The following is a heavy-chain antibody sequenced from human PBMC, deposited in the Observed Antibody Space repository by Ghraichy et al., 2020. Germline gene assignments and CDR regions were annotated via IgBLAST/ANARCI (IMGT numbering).Heavy chain of an antibody. D-gene: IGHD1-26*01. CDR1: GYSISSGYY. J-gene: IGHJ6*02. CDR2: IHYSGST. Sequence: SQTLSLTCTVSGYSISSGYYWGWIRQSPGKGLEWIGSIHYSGSTYNNPSLKSRVIISVDTSKNQFFRKVSAGTAADTAVYHCARDRSRYTGSYYYYYGIDVWGQGTTVTVSS. CDR3: ARDRSRYTGSYYYYYGIDV. V-gene: IGHV4-38-2*02.